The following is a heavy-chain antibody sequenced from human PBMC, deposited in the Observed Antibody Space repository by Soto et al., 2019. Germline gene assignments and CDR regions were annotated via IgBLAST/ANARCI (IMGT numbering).Heavy chain of an antibody. CDR2: IYHSGST. J-gene: IGHJ5*01. CDR1: GGSISSSNW. CDR3: ASVDIVAGYYQWGTLFDS. D-gene: IGHD3-9*01. V-gene: IGHV4-4*02. Sequence: SETLSVTCAVSGGSISSSNWCVWFRQPPGKGLEWIGEIYHSGSTNYNPSLKSRVTISVDKPKNQFSLKLSSVTAPDTAVYYFASVDIVAGYYQWGTLFDSWGQGTLVTVFS.